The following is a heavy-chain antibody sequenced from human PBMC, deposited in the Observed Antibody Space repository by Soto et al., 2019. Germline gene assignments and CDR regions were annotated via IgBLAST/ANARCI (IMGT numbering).Heavy chain of an antibody. CDR2: IYHSGST. CDR1: GGSISSSNW. J-gene: IGHJ4*02. D-gene: IGHD3-10*01. Sequence: PSETLSLTCAVSGGSISSSNWWSWVRQPPGKGLEWIGEIYHSGSTNYNPSLKSRVTISVDKSKTQFSLRLSSVTAADTAVYYCARVISPMAPSDYWGQGTLVTVSS. CDR3: ARVISPMAPSDY. V-gene: IGHV4-4*02.